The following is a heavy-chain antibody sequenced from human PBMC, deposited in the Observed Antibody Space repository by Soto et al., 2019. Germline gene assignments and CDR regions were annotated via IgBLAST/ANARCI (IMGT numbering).Heavy chain of an antibody. J-gene: IGHJ5*02. Sequence: SETLSLTCAVSGGSISSGGYSWSWLRQPPGKGLEWIGYIYHSGSTYYNPSLKSRVTISVDRSKNQFSLKLSSVTAADTAVYYCARVRVEPYYYGSGSYLGWFDPWGQGTLVTVSS. CDR3: ARVRVEPYYYGSGSYLGWFDP. V-gene: IGHV4-30-2*01. CDR1: GGSISSGGYS. D-gene: IGHD3-10*01. CDR2: IYHSGST.